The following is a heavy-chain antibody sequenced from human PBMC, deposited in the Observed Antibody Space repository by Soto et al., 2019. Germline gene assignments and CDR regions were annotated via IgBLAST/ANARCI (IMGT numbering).Heavy chain of an antibody. V-gene: IGHV1-24*01. CDR3: ARGLLGYSYGLGDYGMDV. D-gene: IGHD5-18*01. Sequence: ASVKVSCKVSGYTLTELSMHWVRQAPGKGLEWMGGFDPEDGETIYAQKFQGRVTMTKNTSISTAYMELSSLRSEDTAVYYCARGLLGYSYGLGDYGMDVWGQGTTVTVSS. J-gene: IGHJ6*02. CDR2: FDPEDGET. CDR1: GYTLTELS.